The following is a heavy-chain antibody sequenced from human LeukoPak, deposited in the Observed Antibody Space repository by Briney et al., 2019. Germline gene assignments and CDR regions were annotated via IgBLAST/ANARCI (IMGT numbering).Heavy chain of an antibody. Sequence: GGSLRLSCAASGFTFSSYGMHWVRQAPGKGLEWVAVISYDGSNKYYADSMKGRFTISRDNSKNTLYLQMNSLRAEDTAVYYCARSPGTYSSRKGPFDIWGQGTMVTVSS. V-gene: IGHV3-30*03. J-gene: IGHJ3*02. CDR1: GFTFSSYG. CDR2: ISYDGSNK. D-gene: IGHD6-13*01. CDR3: ARSPGTYSSRKGPFDI.